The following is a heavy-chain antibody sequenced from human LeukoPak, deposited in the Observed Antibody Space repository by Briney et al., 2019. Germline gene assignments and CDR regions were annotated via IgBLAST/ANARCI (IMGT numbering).Heavy chain of an antibody. Sequence: GESLKISFKGSGYSFTSYWIGWVRPMPGKGLEWMGIIYPGDSDTRYSPSFQGQVTISADKSISTAYLQWSSLKASDTAMYYCARHIPDTAMVYGMEGWGKGTTVTVSS. CDR3: ARHIPDTAMVYGMEG. J-gene: IGHJ6*04. CDR2: IYPGDSDT. D-gene: IGHD5-18*01. CDR1: GYSFTSYW. V-gene: IGHV5-51*01.